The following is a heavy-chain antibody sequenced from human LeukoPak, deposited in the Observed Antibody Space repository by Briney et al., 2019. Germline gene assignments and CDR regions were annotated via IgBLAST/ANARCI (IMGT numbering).Heavy chain of an antibody. CDR2: INPNSGGT. CDR3: ARVQGRTAMVTGY. Sequence: ASVKVSCKASGYTFTGYYMHWVRQAPGQGLEWMGWINPNSGGTNYAQKFQGRVTMTRDTSISTAYMELSRLRSDDTAVDYCARVQGRTAMVTGYWGQGTLVTVSS. V-gene: IGHV1-2*02. CDR1: GYTFTGYY. J-gene: IGHJ4*02. D-gene: IGHD5-18*01.